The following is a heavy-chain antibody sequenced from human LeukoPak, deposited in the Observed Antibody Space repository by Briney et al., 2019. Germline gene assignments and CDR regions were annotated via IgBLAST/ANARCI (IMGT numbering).Heavy chain of an antibody. V-gene: IGHV4-38-2*01. J-gene: IGHJ4*02. CDR1: GYSISSGYY. Sequence: SETLSLTCAVSGYSISSGYYWGWIRQPPGKGLEWIGSIYHSGSTYYNPSLKSRVTISVDTSKNQFSLKPSSVTAADTAVYYCARREVAPGYFDYWGQGTLVTVSS. CDR2: IYHSGST. CDR3: ARREVAPGYFDY. D-gene: IGHD5-24*01.